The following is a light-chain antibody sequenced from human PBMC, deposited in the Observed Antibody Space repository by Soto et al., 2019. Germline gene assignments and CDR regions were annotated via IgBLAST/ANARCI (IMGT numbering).Light chain of an antibody. CDR2: DAS. V-gene: IGKV1-5*01. CDR1: QSISRS. Sequence: DIQMTQSPSTLSASVGDRVTITCRASQSISRSLAWYQQKPGKAPNLLIYDASSLEGGVPSRFSGSGFGTDFTLTITNLQTADFATYYCQQYSDFLISFGPGTTVDFK. CDR3: QQYSDFLIS. J-gene: IGKJ3*01.